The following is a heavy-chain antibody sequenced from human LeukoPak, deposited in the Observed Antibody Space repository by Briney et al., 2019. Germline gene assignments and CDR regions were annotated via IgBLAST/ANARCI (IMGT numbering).Heavy chain of an antibody. J-gene: IGHJ4*02. CDR3: ARASGYYDSSGDY. D-gene: IGHD3-22*01. CDR1: GGTFSSYA. CDR2: ISAYNGNT. V-gene: IGHV1-18*01. Sequence: ASVKVSCKASGGTFSSYAISWVRQAPGQGLEWMGWISAYNGNTNYAQKLQGRVTMTTDTSTSTAYMELRSLRSDDTAVYYCARASGYYDSSGDYWGQGTLVAVSS.